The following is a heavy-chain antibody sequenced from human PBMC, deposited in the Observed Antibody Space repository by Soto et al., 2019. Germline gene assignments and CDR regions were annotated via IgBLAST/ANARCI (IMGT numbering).Heavy chain of an antibody. Sequence: PSETLSLTCAVYGGSISSYYWGWIRQPLGKGLEWIGSLYYSGSTYYNPSLKSRVTISVDTSKNQFSLKLSSVTAADTAVYYCAREGGEGNYFDYWGQGALVTVSS. V-gene: IGHV4-39*02. J-gene: IGHJ4*02. D-gene: IGHD3-16*01. CDR2: LYYSGST. CDR1: GGSISSYY. CDR3: AREGGEGNYFDY.